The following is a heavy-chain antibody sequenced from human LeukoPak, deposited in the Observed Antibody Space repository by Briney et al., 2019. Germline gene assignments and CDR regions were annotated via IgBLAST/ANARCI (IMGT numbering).Heavy chain of an antibody. D-gene: IGHD2-21*02. CDR3: VREVVSASTGDY. V-gene: IGHV3-48*01. CDR1: GFTFTSYT. Sequence: GGSLRLSCVASGFTFTSYTMNWVRQAPGTGLEWLSLITASSGTIHYADSVEGRFTVSRDNGKNSLYLQMNSLRVEDTGIYYCVREVVSASTGDYWGQGALVTVSS. CDR2: ITASSGTI. J-gene: IGHJ4*02.